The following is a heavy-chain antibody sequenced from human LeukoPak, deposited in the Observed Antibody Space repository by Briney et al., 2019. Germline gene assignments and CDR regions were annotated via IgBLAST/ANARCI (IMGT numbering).Heavy chain of an antibody. CDR1: GFTVSSYY. CDR3: ARSRDGYNFDD. V-gene: IGHV3-53*01. D-gene: IGHD5-24*01. Sequence: PGGSLRLPCAASGFTVSSYYMSWVRQAPGRGLEWVSIFYIGGSTYYADSVKGRFTIPRDNSKNTLYLQMKSLRAEDTAVYFCARSRDGYNFDDWGQGTLVTVSS. CDR2: FYIGGST. J-gene: IGHJ5*02.